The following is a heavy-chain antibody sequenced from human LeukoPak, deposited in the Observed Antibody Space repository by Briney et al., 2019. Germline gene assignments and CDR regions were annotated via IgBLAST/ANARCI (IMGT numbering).Heavy chain of an antibody. CDR1: GGSISSGGYY. V-gene: IGHV4-31*03. J-gene: IGHJ3*02. Sequence: TLSLTCTVSGGSISSGGYYWSWIRQHPGKGLEWIGYIYYSGSTYYNPSLKSRVTISVDTSKYQFSLKLSSVTAADTAVYYCVRVPVVVTAMGAFDIWGQGTMVTVSS. CDR2: IYYSGST. D-gene: IGHD2-21*02. CDR3: VRVPVVVTAMGAFDI.